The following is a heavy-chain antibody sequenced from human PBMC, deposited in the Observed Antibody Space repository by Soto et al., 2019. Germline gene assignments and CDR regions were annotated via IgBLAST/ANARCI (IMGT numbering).Heavy chain of an antibody. CDR3: AREGLERLSFHYYYGMDV. CDR1: GGSFSDTY. Sequence: PSETLSLTCAVYGGSFSDTYWNWFRQPPGKGLEWIGEINHNTNTIYNPSLTSRVTISVDTSKNHFSLKLTSVTAADTAVYYCAREGLERLSFHYYYGMDVWGQGTTVTVSS. V-gene: IGHV4-34*01. D-gene: IGHD1-1*01. CDR2: INHNTNT. J-gene: IGHJ6*02.